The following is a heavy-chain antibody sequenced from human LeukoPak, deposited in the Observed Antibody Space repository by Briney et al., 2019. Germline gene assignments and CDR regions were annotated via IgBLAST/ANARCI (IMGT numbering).Heavy chain of an antibody. CDR1: GYSFTSYW. J-gene: IGHJ4*02. V-gene: IGHV5-51*01. CDR2: IYPGDSDT. D-gene: IGHD3-9*01. Sequence: GESLMISCKGSGYSFTSYWIGWVRQMPGKGLEWMGIIYPGDSDTRYSPSFQGQVTISADKSISTAYLQWSSLKASDTAMYYCARHPIDWLFNFDYWGQGTLVTVSS. CDR3: ARHPIDWLFNFDY.